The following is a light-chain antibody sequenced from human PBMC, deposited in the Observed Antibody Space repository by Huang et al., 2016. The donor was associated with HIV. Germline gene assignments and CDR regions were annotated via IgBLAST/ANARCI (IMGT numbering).Light chain of an antibody. V-gene: IGKV3-11*01. Sequence: PGGTGTISCKSSQSVGSYVAWYQQRPGQSPRLLLYDPSNRAAGIPSRFSGSGSGTDFTLTISGLESEDLGVFYCQQRSTWPLTFGGGTKLA. J-gene: IGKJ4*01. CDR1: QSVGSY. CDR2: DPS. CDR3: QQRSTWPLT.